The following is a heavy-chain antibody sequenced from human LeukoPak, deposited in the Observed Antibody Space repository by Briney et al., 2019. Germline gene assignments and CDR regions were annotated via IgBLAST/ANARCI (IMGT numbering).Heavy chain of an antibody. CDR1: GYSFTSYW. CDR2: IYPGDSDT. V-gene: IGHV5-51*01. CDR3: ARYYDYVWGTRNAFDI. Sequence: GESLKISCKGSGYSFTSYWIGWVRQMPGKGLEWVGIIYPGDSDTRYRPSFQGQVTISADKSSSTAYLQWSSLKASDTAMYYCARYYDYVWGTRNAFDIWGQGTMVTVSS. J-gene: IGHJ3*02. D-gene: IGHD3-16*01.